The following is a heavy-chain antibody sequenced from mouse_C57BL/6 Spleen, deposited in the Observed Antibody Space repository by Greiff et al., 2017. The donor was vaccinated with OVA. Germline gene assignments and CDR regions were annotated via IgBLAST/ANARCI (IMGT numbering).Heavy chain of an antibody. Sequence: EVQLQQSGPELVKPGASVQISCKASGYSFPDSNLTWVKHSNGQSLEWLGVINPNYGTTSYNQKFKCKAPLTLYQSSSTAYMQLNSLTSEDSAVYYCARTLGGAMDYWGQGTSVTVSS. V-gene: IGHV1-39*01. CDR3: ARTLGGAMDY. CDR1: GYSFPDSN. J-gene: IGHJ4*01. CDR2: INPNYGTT.